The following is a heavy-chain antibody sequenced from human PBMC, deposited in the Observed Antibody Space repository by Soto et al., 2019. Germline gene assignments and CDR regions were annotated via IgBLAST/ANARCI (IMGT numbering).Heavy chain of an antibody. CDR2: ISYDGSNK. CDR1: GFTFSSYG. J-gene: IGHJ4*02. CDR3: AKDPHFMAMASFDY. V-gene: IGHV3-30*18. Sequence: GGSLRLSCAASGFTFSSYGMHWVRQAPGKGLEWVAVISYDGSNKYYADSVKGRFTISRDNSKNTLYLQMNSLRAEDTAVYYCAKDPHFMAMASFDYWGQGTLVTVSS. D-gene: IGHD5-18*01.